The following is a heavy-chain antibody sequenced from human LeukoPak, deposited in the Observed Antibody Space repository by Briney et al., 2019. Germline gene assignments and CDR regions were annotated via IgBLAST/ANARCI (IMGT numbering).Heavy chain of an antibody. V-gene: IGHV4-59*01. CDR2: ISYSGST. CDR1: GGSISPYY. J-gene: IGHJ3*02. CDR3: ARRVGHSYGVTGAGAFDI. D-gene: IGHD5-18*01. Sequence: SETLSLTCIVSGGSISPYYWSWIRQPPGKGLEWIGYISYSGSTYYNPSLKSRVTISLDTPKNQFSLRLSSVTAADTAIYYCARRVGHSYGVTGAGAFDIWGQGTVVTVSS.